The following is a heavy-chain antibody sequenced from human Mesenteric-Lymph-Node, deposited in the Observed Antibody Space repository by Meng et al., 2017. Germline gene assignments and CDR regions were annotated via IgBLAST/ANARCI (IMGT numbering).Heavy chain of an antibody. Sequence: SVKVSCKASGGTFSSYAISWVRQAPGQGLEWMGGIIPIFGTANYAQKFQGRVTITADKSTSTAYMELSSLRSEDTAVYYCARDSSGYYWFDPWGQGTLVTVSS. CDR2: IIPIFGTA. V-gene: IGHV1-69*06. CDR3: ARDSSGYYWFDP. D-gene: IGHD3-22*01. J-gene: IGHJ5*02. CDR1: GGTFSSYA.